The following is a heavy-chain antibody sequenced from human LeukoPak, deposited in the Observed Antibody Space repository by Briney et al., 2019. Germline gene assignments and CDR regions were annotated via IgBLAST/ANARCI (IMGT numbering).Heavy chain of an antibody. CDR3: AREFIDYYDSSGYYVDY. CDR2: IKQDGSGK. CDR1: GFTFSSYW. J-gene: IGHJ4*02. V-gene: IGHV3-7*01. Sequence: EGSLRLSCAASGFTFSSYWMSWVRQAPGKGLEWVANIKQDGSGKYYVDSVKGRSTISRDNAKNSLYLQMNSLRAEDTAVYYCAREFIDYYDSSGYYVDYWGQGTLVTVSS. D-gene: IGHD3-22*01.